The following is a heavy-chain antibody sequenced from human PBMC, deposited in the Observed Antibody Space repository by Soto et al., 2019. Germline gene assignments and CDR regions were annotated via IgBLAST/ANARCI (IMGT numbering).Heavy chain of an antibody. CDR2: ISAYNGNT. V-gene: IGHV1-18*01. Sequence: ASVKVSCKASGYTFTSYGISWVRQAPGQGLEWMGWISAYNGNTNYAQKLQGRVTMTTDTSTSTAYMELRSLRSDDSAGYNGARSPYGGATMGDYWGQGTLVTVSS. CDR1: GYTFTSYG. D-gene: IGHD5-12*01. J-gene: IGHJ4*02. CDR3: ARSPYGGATMGDY.